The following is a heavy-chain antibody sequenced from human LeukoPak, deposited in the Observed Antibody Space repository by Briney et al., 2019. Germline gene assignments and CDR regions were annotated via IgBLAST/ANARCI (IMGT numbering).Heavy chain of an antibody. CDR1: GYSFTSYW. CDR2: IYPGDSDT. Sequence: GESLKISCKGSGYSFTSYWIGWVRQIPGKGLEWMGIIYPGDSDTRYSPSFQGQVTISADKSLSTAYLQWSSLKASDTAMYYCARSYSSSWAGFDPWGQGTLVTVSS. D-gene: IGHD6-13*01. V-gene: IGHV5-51*01. J-gene: IGHJ5*02. CDR3: ARSYSSSWAGFDP.